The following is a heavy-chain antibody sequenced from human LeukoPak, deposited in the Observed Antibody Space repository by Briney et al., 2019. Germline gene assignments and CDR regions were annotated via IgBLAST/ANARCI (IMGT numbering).Heavy chain of an antibody. Sequence: SETLSLTCTVSGGSISSGSYYWDWIRQPPGKGLEWIGSMSYSGSTYYNPSLKSRVTMSVDTSKNQFSLKLSSVTAADTAVYYCARSARWLQDFDYWGQGTLVTVPS. J-gene: IGHJ4*02. D-gene: IGHD5-24*01. CDR2: MSYSGST. CDR1: GGSISSGSYY. V-gene: IGHV4-39*01. CDR3: ARSARWLQDFDY.